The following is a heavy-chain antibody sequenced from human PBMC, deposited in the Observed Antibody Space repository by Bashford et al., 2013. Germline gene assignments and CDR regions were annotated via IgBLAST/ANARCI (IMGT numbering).Heavy chain of an antibody. CDR3: ARSVGGLDY. CDR2: ITFSGDST. J-gene: IGHJ4*02. D-gene: IGHD3-16*01. V-gene: IGHV3-23*01. Sequence: VRQAPGKGLEWVSSITFSGDSTYYADSVKGRVSISRDNARNTVFLQMNSLRAEDTGVYYCARSVGGLDYWGRGTLVTVSS.